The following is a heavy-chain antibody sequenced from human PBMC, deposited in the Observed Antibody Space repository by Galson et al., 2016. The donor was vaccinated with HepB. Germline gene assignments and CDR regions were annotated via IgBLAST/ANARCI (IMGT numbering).Heavy chain of an antibody. CDR2: ITSRSYT. V-gene: IGHV3-11*06. CDR1: GFTFTDYY. J-gene: IGHJ4*02. Sequence: SLRLSCAASGFTFTDYYITWVRQAPGKGLEWISYITSRSYTNYADAVKGRSTISRDNARSSVYLQMDSLRVDDTAIYYCARARLSGLYSSLYYFDYWGQGTLLTVSS. CDR3: ARARLSGLYSSLYYFDY. D-gene: IGHD1-26*01.